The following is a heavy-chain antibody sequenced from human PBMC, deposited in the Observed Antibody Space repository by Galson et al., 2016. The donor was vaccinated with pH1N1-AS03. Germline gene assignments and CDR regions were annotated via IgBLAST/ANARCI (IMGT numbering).Heavy chain of an antibody. Sequence: SLRLSCAASGFSFSSYWMTWVRQAPGKGLEWVATINEDGTEKHYLDSLKGRFSIFRDNAKNSLHLEMNSLRAEDTAVYYCAKVGWAHYWGQGTLVTVSS. D-gene: IGHD3-16*01. V-gene: IGHV3-7*03. CDR1: GFSFSSYW. CDR2: INEDGTEK. CDR3: AKVGWAHY. J-gene: IGHJ4*02.